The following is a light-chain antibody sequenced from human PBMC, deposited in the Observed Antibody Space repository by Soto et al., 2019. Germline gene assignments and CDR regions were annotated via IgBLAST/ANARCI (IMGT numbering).Light chain of an antibody. J-gene: IGKJ2*01. V-gene: IGKV1-27*01. CDR2: AAS. CDR3: QQYGPSPPYT. CDR1: QGISNY. Sequence: DIQMTQSPSSLSTSVGDRVTITCRASQGISNYLAWYQQKPGKVPKLLIYAASTLQSGVPSRFSGSGSGTDFTLTISSLQPEDVATYYCQQYGPSPPYTFGQGTKVEIK.